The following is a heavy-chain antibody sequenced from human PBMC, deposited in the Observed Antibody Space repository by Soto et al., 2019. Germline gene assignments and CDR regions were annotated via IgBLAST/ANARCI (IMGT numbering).Heavy chain of an antibody. Sequence: QLVQSGGEVKKPGASVKVSCKASGYTFSRYGIGWIRQAPGQGLEWMGWINAYNGHTDYAQNLQDRLTQTTDTSTSTAYMELRSLRSDDTAVYYCATSYDSGFDPWGQGTLVSVSS. CDR3: ATSYDSGFDP. V-gene: IGHV1-18*04. CDR1: GYTFSRYG. J-gene: IGHJ5*02. D-gene: IGHD5-12*01. CDR2: INAYNGHT.